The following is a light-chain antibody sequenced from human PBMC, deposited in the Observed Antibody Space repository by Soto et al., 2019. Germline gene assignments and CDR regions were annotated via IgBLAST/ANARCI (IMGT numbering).Light chain of an antibody. CDR3: SAFAGSEGYV. V-gene: IGLV2-8*01. Sequence: QSALAQPPSASGSPGQSVAISCTGTTSDVGGYNFVSWYQQHPGKAPKLIIYEATKRPSGVPDRFSGAWSGNTASLIVSGLQAEDEADYYCSAFAGSEGYVFGSGTKLDRP. CDR1: TSDVGGYNF. J-gene: IGLJ1*01. CDR2: EAT.